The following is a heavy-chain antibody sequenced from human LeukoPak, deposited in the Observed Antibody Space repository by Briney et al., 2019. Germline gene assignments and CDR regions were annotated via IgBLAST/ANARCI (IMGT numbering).Heavy chain of an antibody. V-gene: IGHV4-59*01. Sequence: PSESLSLTCTVSGGSISSYYWSWIRQPPGRGLEWIGYIYYSGSTNYHTSLKSRVTISVDTSKNQFSLKLSSVTAADTAVYYCARVMRYCSSTSCPLNWFDPWGQGTLVTVSS. CDR1: GGSISSYY. CDR3: ARVMRYCSSTSCPLNWFDP. CDR2: IYYSGST. D-gene: IGHD2-2*01. J-gene: IGHJ5*02.